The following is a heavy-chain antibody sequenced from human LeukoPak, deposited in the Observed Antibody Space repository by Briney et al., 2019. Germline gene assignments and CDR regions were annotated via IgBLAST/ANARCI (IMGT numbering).Heavy chain of an antibody. Sequence: GGSLRLSCAASGFTFSSYAMHWVRQAPGKGLEWVAVISYDGSNKYYADSVKGRFTISRDNSKNTLYLQMNSLRAEDTAVYYCARVAGVRGVTYFDYWGQGTLVTVSS. D-gene: IGHD3-10*01. CDR1: GFTFSSYA. CDR2: ISYDGSNK. V-gene: IGHV3-30*04. CDR3: ARVAGVRGVTYFDY. J-gene: IGHJ4*02.